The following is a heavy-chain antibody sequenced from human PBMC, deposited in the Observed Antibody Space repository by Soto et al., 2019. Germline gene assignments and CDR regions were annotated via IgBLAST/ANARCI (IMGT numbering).Heavy chain of an antibody. V-gene: IGHV3-15*01. J-gene: IGHJ6*04. CDR1: GFTFSDAW. CDR3: ARDPGVNWS. D-gene: IGHD2-8*01. CDR2: IRSKADGGTT. Sequence: PGGSLRLSCAASGFTFSDAWLSWVRQGPGKGLEWVGRIRSKADGGTTDYAAPVRGRFTISRDDSKDTMYLLMNNVRAEDTAVYYCARDPGVNWSWGKGTTVTVSS.